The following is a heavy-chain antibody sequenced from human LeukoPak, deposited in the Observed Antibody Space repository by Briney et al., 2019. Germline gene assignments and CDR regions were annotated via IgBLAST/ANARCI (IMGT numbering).Heavy chain of an antibody. Sequence: GGSLRLSCAASGFTFSDYYMDWIRQAPGKGLEWVSYISSSGSTIYYADSVKGRFNISRDNAKNSLYLQMNSLRAEDTAVYYCTGSFGELTFFDYWGQGTLVTVSS. V-gene: IGHV3-11*01. CDR3: TGSFGELTFFDY. J-gene: IGHJ4*02. D-gene: IGHD3-10*01. CDR1: GFTFSDYY. CDR2: ISSSGSTI.